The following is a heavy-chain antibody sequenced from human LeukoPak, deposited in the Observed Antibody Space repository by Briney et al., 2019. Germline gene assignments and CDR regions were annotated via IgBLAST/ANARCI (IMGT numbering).Heavy chain of an antibody. Sequence: SETLSLTCTVSGGSISSGDYYWSWIRQPPGTGLEWIGYIYYSGSTYYNPSLKSRVTISVDTSKNQFSLKLSSVTAADTAVYYCARKRGTELGYWGQGTLVTVSS. D-gene: IGHD3-16*01. CDR2: IYYSGST. J-gene: IGHJ4*02. V-gene: IGHV4-30-4*08. CDR1: GGSISSGDYY. CDR3: ARKRGTELGY.